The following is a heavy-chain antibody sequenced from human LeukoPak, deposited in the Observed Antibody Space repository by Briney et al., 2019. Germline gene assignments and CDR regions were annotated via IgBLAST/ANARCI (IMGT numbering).Heavy chain of an antibody. CDR1: GYSFTSYW. Sequence: ESLEISCKGSGYSFTSYWIGWVRQMPGKGLEWMGVIYPGASDSRYSPYFQGQVTISADKSISTAYLQWSSLRASDTAMYYCARQKKYSTSWYLDYWGQGTLVTVSS. V-gene: IGHV5-51*01. J-gene: IGHJ4*02. CDR2: IYPGASDS. CDR3: ARQKKYSTSWYLDY. D-gene: IGHD6-13*01.